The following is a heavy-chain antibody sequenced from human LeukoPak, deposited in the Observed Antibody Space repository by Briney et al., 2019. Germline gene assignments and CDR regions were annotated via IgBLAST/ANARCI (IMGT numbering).Heavy chain of an antibody. V-gene: IGHV3-30-3*01. Sequence: PGGSLRLSCTASGSKFNTYAMHWVRQAPGKGLEWVAVISYDGTNEDYADSVKGRFTISRDNSKNTLYLQMNSLRVEDTAVYYCTRGKLIVLVPAPIWGQGTMVTVSS. CDR2: ISYDGTNE. CDR1: GSKFNTYA. CDR3: TRGKLIVLVPAPI. D-gene: IGHD2-2*01. J-gene: IGHJ3*02.